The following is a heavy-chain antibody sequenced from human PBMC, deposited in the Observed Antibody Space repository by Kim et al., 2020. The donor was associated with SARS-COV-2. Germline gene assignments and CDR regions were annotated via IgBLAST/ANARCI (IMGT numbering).Heavy chain of an antibody. CDR1: GFDFSDYG. D-gene: IGHD3-3*01. Sequence: GGSLRLSCAASGFDFSDYGMHWVRQAPGQGLAWVASIHYAGDEKLYAESLKGRFTISRDNSKSTLYLQAATLRVEDTAVYYCARSRFLEWLATYTPFDSWGQGILVTVSS. CDR3: ARSRFLEWLATYTPFDS. CDR2: IHYAGDEK. J-gene: IGHJ4*02. V-gene: IGHV3-33*08.